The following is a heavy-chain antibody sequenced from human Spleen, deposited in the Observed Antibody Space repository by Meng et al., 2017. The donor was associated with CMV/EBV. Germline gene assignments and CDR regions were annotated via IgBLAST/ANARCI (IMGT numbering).Heavy chain of an antibody. CDR1: GYTFTNIY. V-gene: IGHV1-2*02. CDR3: ARDFYDHNGFGAFDI. CDR2: VNPNTGDT. Sequence: ASVKVSCKASGYTFTNIYMYWVRQAPGQGLEWMGWVNPNTGDTQYAQRFQGRVTMTRDTSIRTVYMELFRLTSDDTAIFYCARDFYDHNGFGAFDIWGQGTMVTVSS. J-gene: IGHJ3*02. D-gene: IGHD2/OR15-2a*01.